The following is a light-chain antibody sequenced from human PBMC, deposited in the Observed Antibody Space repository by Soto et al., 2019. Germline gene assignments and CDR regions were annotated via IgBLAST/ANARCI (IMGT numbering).Light chain of an antibody. Sequence: DIQMTQSPSSVSVSVGDRVTITCRASEGISSWLARYQQKPRKAPKLLNYAASSFQSGVPLRFSGRASGAVSTHTSSGLQPEDLASYCCQQANSFPYTFGQGTNLEIK. CDR1: EGISSW. J-gene: IGKJ2*01. CDR3: QQANSFPYT. CDR2: AAS. V-gene: IGKV1-12*02.